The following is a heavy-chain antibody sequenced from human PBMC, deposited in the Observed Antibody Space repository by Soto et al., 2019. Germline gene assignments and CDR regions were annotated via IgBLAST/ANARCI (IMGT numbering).Heavy chain of an antibody. D-gene: IGHD3-10*01. CDR1: GGSISSGDYY. Sequence: SETLSLTCTVSGGSISSGDYYWSWIRQPPGKGLEWIGYIYYSGSTYYNPSLKSRVTISVDTSKNQFSLKLSSVTAADTAVYYCARGVTMVRGVIITPDGMDVWGQGTTVTVSS. J-gene: IGHJ6*02. V-gene: IGHV4-30-4*01. CDR2: IYYSGST. CDR3: ARGVTMVRGVIITPDGMDV.